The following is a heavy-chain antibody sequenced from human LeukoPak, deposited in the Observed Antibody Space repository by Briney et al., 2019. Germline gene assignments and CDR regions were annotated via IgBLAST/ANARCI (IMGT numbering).Heavy chain of an antibody. CDR1: GFTFSSYA. V-gene: IGHV3-23*01. CDR2: ISGSGDTT. CDR3: AKSRGESRGASNY. Sequence: GGSLGLSCAASGFTFSSYAMNWVRQAPGKGLEWVSFISGSGDTTYYADSVKGRFTISRDSSKNTLYLQMNSLRAEDTAVYYCAKSRGESRGASNYWGQGTLVTVSS. J-gene: IGHJ4*02. D-gene: IGHD1-26*01.